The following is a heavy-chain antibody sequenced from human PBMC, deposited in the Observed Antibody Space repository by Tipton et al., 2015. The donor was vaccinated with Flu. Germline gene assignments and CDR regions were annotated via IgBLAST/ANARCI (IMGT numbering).Heavy chain of an antibody. D-gene: IGHD6-19*01. CDR3: ARDSGGGWYGDY. CDR2: IIPILGIA. J-gene: IGHJ4*02. CDR1: GGTFSSYA. Sequence: QLVQSGAEVKKPGSSVKVSCKASGGTFSSYAISWVRQAPGQGLEWMGRIIPILGIANYAQKFQGRVTITADKSTSTAYMELSSLGSEDTAVYYCARDSGGGWYGDYWGQGTLVTVSS. V-gene: IGHV1-69*09.